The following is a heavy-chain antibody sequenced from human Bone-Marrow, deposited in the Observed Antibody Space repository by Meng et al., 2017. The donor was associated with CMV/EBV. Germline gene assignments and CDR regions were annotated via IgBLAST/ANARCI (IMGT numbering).Heavy chain of an antibody. J-gene: IGHJ4*02. V-gene: IGHV3-49*04. D-gene: IGHD6-6*01. CDR3: ARSYLSSSDLDY. Sequence: GESLKISCTASGFTFGDYAMSWVRQAPGKGLEWVGFIRSKAYGGTTEYAASVKGRFTISRDDSKSIAYLQMNSLKTEDTAVYYCARSYLSSSDLDYWGQGTLVTVSS. CDR1: GFTFGDYA. CDR2: IRSKAYGGTT.